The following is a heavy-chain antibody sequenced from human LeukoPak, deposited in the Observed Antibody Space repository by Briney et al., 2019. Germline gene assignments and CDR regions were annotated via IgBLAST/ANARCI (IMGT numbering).Heavy chain of an antibody. CDR3: ARDNSVGDVAWWFDP. J-gene: IGHJ5*02. D-gene: IGHD1-26*01. CDR1: GYTFTNYD. CDR2: MNPDSGDT. Sequence: ASVKVSCKASGYTFTNYDIIWVRQASGRGLEWMGWMNPDSGDTGYAQKFQGRVTMTRDMSTTTDYMELSSLRSEDTAVYYCARDNSVGDVAWWFDPWGQGILVTVSS. V-gene: IGHV1-8*01.